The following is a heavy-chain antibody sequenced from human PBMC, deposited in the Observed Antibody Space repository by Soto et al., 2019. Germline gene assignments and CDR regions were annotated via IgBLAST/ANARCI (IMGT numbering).Heavy chain of an antibody. V-gene: IGHV3-23*01. CDR3: AKDPRFLEWFQRHAFDI. J-gene: IGHJ3*02. D-gene: IGHD3-3*01. CDR2: ISGNGGST. CDR1: GFTFSSYA. Sequence: EVQLLESGGGLVQPGGSLRLSCAASGFTFSSYAMSWVRQAPGKGLEWVSAISGNGGSTYYADSVKGRFTISRDNSKNTLYLQMNSLRAEDTAVYYCAKDPRFLEWFQRHAFDIWGQGTMVTVSS.